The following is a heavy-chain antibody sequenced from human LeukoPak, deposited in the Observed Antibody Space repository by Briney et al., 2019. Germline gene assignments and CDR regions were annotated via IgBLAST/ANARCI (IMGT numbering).Heavy chain of an antibody. V-gene: IGHV4-34*01. D-gene: IGHD3-10*01. CDR3: ARGGRRPLWFGELHNELNWFDP. J-gene: IGHJ5*02. CDR1: GGSFSGYY. CDR2: INHSGST. Sequence: SETLSLTCAVYGGSFSGYYWSWFRQPPGKGLEWIGGINHSGSTNYNPSLKSRVTISVDTSKNQFSLKLSSVTAADTAVYYCARGGRRPLWFGELHNELNWFDPWGQGTLVTVSS.